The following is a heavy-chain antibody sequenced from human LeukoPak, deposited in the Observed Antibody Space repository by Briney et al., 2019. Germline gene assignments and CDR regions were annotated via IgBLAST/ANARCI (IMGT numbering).Heavy chain of an antibody. Sequence: ASVKVSCKASDYTFTNYDIRWVRQAPGQGLEWMGWISTYNGHTNYAQKFQGRVTITADESTSTAYMKLSSLRSEDTAVYYCARAARGWPYYYYGMDVWGQGTTVTVSS. V-gene: IGHV1-18*01. CDR3: ARAARGWPYYYYGMDV. CDR2: ISTYNGHT. D-gene: IGHD6-19*01. J-gene: IGHJ6*02. CDR1: DYTFTNYD.